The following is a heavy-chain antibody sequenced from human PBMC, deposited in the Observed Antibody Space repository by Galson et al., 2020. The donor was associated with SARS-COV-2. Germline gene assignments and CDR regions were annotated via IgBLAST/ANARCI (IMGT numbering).Heavy chain of an antibody. CDR1: GYSVSTTNY. V-gene: IGHV4-38-2*02. CDR2: VYPSGTT. CDR3: ARQVVNMIVLGTVPGWYFDL. J-gene: IGHJ2*01. D-gene: IGHD3-22*01. Sequence: SQTLSLTCTVSGYSVSTTNYWGWVRQPPGRGLEWIGSVYPSGTTYYNPSLKSRVTISVDTSKNQFSLRLDSVTAADTALYYCARQVVNMIVLGTVPGWYFDLWGRGTLVTVSS.